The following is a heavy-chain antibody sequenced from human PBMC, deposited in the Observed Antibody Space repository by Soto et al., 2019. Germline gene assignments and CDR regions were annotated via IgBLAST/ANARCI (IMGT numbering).Heavy chain of an antibody. CDR3: ARYYYGSGSYYNLAWFDP. D-gene: IGHD3-10*01. Sequence: GGSLRLSCAASGFTFSSYWMSWVRQAPGKGLEWVANIKQDGSEKCYVDSVKGRFTISRDNAKNSLYLQMNSLRAEDTAVYYCARYYYGSGSYYNLAWFDPWGQGTLVTVSS. J-gene: IGHJ5*02. V-gene: IGHV3-7*03. CDR1: GFTFSSYW. CDR2: IKQDGSEK.